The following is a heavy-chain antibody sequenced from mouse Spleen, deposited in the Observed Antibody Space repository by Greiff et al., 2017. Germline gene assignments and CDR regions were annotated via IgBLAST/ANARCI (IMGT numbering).Heavy chain of an antibody. D-gene: IGHD3-1*01. J-gene: IGHJ2*01. CDR1: GFSLTSYG. Sequence: VQLQQSGPGLVQPSQSLSITCTVSGFSLTSYGVHWVRQSPGKGLEWLGVIWSGGSTDYNAAFISRLSISKDNSKSQVFFKMNSLQADDTAIYYCARNYRAYASSLVYFDYWGQGTTLTVSS. V-gene: IGHV2-2*01. CDR3: ARNYRAYASSLVYFDY. CDR2: IWSGGST.